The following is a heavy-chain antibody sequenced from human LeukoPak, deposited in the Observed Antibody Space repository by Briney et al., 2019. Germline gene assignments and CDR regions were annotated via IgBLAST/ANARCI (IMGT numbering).Heavy chain of an antibody. D-gene: IGHD3-9*01. CDR2: IYDSGST. CDR3: ARGSEHDILTGYSQGYFQH. V-gene: IGHV4-59*11. Sequence: SETLSLTCTVSGGSISGHYWSWIRQTPGMGLEWPAYIYDSGSTNSNPSLKSRVTISVDTSKHQVSLKVRSVTATDTALYYCARGSEHDILTGYSQGYFQHWGQGTLVTVSS. J-gene: IGHJ1*01. CDR1: GGSISGHY.